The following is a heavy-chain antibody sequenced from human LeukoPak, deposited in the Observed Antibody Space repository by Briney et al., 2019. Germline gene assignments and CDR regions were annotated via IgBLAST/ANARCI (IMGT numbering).Heavy chain of an antibody. CDR3: ARDRKIAVAASFDY. D-gene: IGHD6-19*01. CDR1: GGTFSSYA. V-gene: IGHV1-69*06. Sequence: SVKVSCKASGGTFSSYAISWVRQAPGQGLEWMGGIIPIFGTANYAQKFQGRVTITADKSTSTAYMELSSLRSEDTAVYYCARDRKIAVAASFDYWGQGTLATVSS. J-gene: IGHJ4*02. CDR2: IIPIFGTA.